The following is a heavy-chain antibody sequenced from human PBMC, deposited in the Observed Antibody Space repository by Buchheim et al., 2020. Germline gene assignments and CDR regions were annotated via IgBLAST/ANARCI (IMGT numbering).Heavy chain of an antibody. CDR1: GGTFSNNA. V-gene: IGHV1-69*06. J-gene: IGHJ6*02. D-gene: IGHD3-10*01. CDR2: VIPISGTP. Sequence: QVQLVQSGAEVKKPGSSVKVSCKASGGTFSNNAISWVRQAPGQGLEWMGVVIPISGTPNYAQKFQGRVTISADKSTSTAYMELRSLKSEDTAVYYCARGGVSYYSSSPEVWGQGTT. CDR3: ARGGVSYYSSSPEV.